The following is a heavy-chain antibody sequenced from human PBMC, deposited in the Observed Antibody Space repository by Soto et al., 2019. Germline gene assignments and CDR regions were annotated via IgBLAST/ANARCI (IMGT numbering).Heavy chain of an antibody. V-gene: IGHV4-30-4*01. D-gene: IGHD7-27*01. Sequence: SETLSLTCSVSGDSISNLDYFWAWIRQPPGQALEYIGYIYKSATTYYNPSFESRVAISVDTSKSQFSLNVASVTAADTAVYFCARGRYCLTGRCFPNWFDSWGQGALVTVSS. CDR3: ARGRYCLTGRCFPNWFDS. CDR2: IYKSATT. J-gene: IGHJ5*01. CDR1: GDSISNLDYF.